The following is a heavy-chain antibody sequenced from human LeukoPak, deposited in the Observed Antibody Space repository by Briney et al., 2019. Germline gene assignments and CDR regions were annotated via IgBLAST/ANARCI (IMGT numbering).Heavy chain of an antibody. D-gene: IGHD1-1*01. CDR1: GGSIGTYY. J-gene: IGHJ6*03. CDR2: IYTSEYT. Sequence: SETLSLTCTVSGGSIGTYYWSWIRQPAGKGLEWIGRIYTSEYTNYNPSLQSRVTISVDKSKNQFSLRLTSVTAADTAVYFCARGQQVAQVDHYSYYMDVWGKGTTVIVS. V-gene: IGHV4-4*07. CDR3: ARGQQVAQVDHYSYYMDV.